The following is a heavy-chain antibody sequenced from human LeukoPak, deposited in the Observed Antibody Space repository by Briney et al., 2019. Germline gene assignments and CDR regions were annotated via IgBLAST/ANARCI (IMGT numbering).Heavy chain of an antibody. V-gene: IGHV1-69*04. Sequence: WASVKVSCKASGGTFSSYAISWVRQAPGQGLEWMGRIIPILGIANYAQKFQGRVTITADESTSTAYMELSSLRSEDTAVYYCATDARITMIVAWHGPLDYWGQGTLVTVSS. CDR3: ATDARITMIVAWHGPLDY. CDR1: GGTFSSYA. J-gene: IGHJ4*02. D-gene: IGHD3-22*01. CDR2: IIPILGIA.